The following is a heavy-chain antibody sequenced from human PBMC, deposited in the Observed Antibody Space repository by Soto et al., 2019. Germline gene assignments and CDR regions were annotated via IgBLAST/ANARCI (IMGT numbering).Heavy chain of an antibody. CDR1: GGSISSSSYY. Sequence: QLQLQESGPGLVKPSETLSLTYTVSGGSISSSSYYWGWIRQPPGKGLEWIGSIHYSGSTYKNPSLKSRVTISVDTSKNQFSLKLSSVTAADTAVYYCARHYESFDIWGQGTMVTVSS. V-gene: IGHV4-39*01. D-gene: IGHD3-16*01. CDR2: IHYSGST. J-gene: IGHJ3*02. CDR3: ARHYESFDI.